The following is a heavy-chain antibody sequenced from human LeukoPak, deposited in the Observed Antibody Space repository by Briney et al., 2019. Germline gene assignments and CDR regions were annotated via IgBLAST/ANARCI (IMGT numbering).Heavy chain of an antibody. V-gene: IGHV4-34*01. CDR2: INHSGST. CDR1: GGSFSGYY. CDR3: ARRRNTYYYGSSGYLTQFDY. Sequence: PSETLSLTCAVYGGSFSGYYWSWIRQPPGKGLEWIGEINHSGSTNYNPSLKSRVTISVDTSKNQFSLKLSSVTAADTAVYYCARRRNTYYYGSSGYLTQFDYWGQGTLVTVSS. J-gene: IGHJ4*02. D-gene: IGHD3-22*01.